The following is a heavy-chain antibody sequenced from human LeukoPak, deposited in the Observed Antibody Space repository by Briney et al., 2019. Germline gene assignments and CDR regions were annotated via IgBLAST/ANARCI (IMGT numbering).Heavy chain of an antibody. Sequence: GGSLRLSCAASGFTFSSYGMPWVRQAPGKGLEWVAFIRYDGSNKYYADSVKGRFTISRDNSKNTLYLQMNSLRAEDTAVYYCAKDQAVGYCSSTSCYPQIFDYWGQGTLVTVSS. CDR2: IRYDGSNK. J-gene: IGHJ4*02. D-gene: IGHD2-2*01. CDR1: GFTFSSYG. CDR3: AKDQAVGYCSSTSCYPQIFDY. V-gene: IGHV3-30*02.